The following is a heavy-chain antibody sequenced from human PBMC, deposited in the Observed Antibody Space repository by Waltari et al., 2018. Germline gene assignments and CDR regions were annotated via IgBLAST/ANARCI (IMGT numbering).Heavy chain of an antibody. V-gene: IGHV3-15*06. Sequence: EVQLVESGGGLVKPEGSLRLSCAASGFTFNDAWMIWVRQAPGKGLELVGRNKSKDEGARINCATPLDNGFTISREDSKSTRYLQVNSLKAGDTAVYYCTADVPWLRPQNDYWGNGTLVTVSS. CDR3: TADVPWLRPQNDY. CDR1: GFTFNDAW. D-gene: IGHD6-19*01. CDR2: NKSKDEGARI. J-gene: IGHJ4*01.